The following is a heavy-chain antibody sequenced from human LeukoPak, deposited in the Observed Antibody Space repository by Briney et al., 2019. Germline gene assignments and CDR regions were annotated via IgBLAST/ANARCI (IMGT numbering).Heavy chain of an antibody. Sequence: GGSLRLSCAASGFTFSSYGMSWVRQAPGKGLEWVSAISGSSGSTYYADSVKGRFTISRDNSKNTLYLQMNSLRAEDTAVYYCAKGPLRYFDWLLDYWGQGTLVTVSS. J-gene: IGHJ4*02. V-gene: IGHV3-23*01. CDR3: AKGPLRYFDWLLDY. D-gene: IGHD3-9*01. CDR2: ISGSSGST. CDR1: GFTFSSYG.